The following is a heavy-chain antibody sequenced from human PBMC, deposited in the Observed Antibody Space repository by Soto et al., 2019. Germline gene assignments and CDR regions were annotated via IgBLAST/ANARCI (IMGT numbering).Heavy chain of an antibody. J-gene: IGHJ6*02. V-gene: IGHV1-18*01. D-gene: IGHD3-9*01. CDR3: ARVRLPPYYDILTGYYFTSNYGMDV. Sequence: RASVKVSCKASGYTFTSYGISWVRQAPGQGLEWMGWISAYNGNTNYAQKFQGRVTMTRDTSTSTVYMELSSLRSEDTAVYYCARVRLPPYYDILTGYYFTSNYGMDVWGQGTTVTVSS. CDR1: GYTFTSYG. CDR2: ISAYNGNT.